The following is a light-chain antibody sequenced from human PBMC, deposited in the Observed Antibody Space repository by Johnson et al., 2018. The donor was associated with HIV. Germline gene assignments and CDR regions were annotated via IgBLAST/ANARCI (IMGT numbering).Light chain of an antibody. CDR1: TSNIGNNY. V-gene: IGLV1-51*01. Sequence: SVLTQPPSVSAAPGQKVTISCSGSTSNIGNNYVSWYQQLPGTAPKLLIYDNNKRPSGIPDRFSGSKSGTSATLGITGLQTGDEADYYCGTWDSSLSAGGVFGTWTKVTVL. CDR3: GTWDSSLSAGGV. CDR2: DNN. J-gene: IGLJ1*01.